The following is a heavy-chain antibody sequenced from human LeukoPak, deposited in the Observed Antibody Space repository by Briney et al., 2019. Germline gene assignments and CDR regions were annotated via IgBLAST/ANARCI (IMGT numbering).Heavy chain of an antibody. CDR1: GGSFSGYY. Sequence: SETLSLTCAVYGGSFSGYYWSWIRQPPGKGLKWIGYIYYSGSTNYNPSLKSRVTISVDTSKNQFSLKLSSVTAADTAVYYCASSNYYDSSGYYYGFDYWGQGTLVTVSS. D-gene: IGHD3-22*01. CDR3: ASSNYYDSSGYYYGFDY. J-gene: IGHJ4*02. CDR2: IYYSGST. V-gene: IGHV4-59*01.